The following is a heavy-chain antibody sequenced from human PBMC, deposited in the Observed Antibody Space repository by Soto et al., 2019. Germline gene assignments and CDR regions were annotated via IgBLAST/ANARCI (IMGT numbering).Heavy chain of an antibody. J-gene: IGHJ3*02. CDR1: GFTFSSYS. V-gene: IGHV3-21*01. CDR3: ARWVPYGFDAFDI. Sequence: GGSLRLSCAASGFTFSSYSMNWVRQAPGKGLEWVSSISSSSSYIYYADSVKGRFTISRDNAKNSLYLQMNSLRAEDTAVYYCARWVPYGFDAFDIWGQGTMVTASS. D-gene: IGHD4-17*01. CDR2: ISSSSSYI.